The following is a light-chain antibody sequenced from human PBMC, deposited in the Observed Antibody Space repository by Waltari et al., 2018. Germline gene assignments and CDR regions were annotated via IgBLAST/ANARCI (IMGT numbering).Light chain of an antibody. CDR1: SGVVGLNNL. V-gene: IGLV2-23*02. Sequence: QSALAQPASVSGSPGQSITISCTSASGVVGLNNLVSWSQQHPGKAPKLLIYEASERPSGVSSRFSGSKSGNTASLTISGLQAEDEADYYCCSDAGSNTFVFGGGTKVTVL. CDR2: EAS. J-gene: IGLJ2*01. CDR3: CSDAGSNTFV.